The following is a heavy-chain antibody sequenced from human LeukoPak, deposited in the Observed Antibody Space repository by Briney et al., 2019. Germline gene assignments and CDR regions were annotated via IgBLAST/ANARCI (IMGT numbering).Heavy chain of an antibody. Sequence: SETLSLTCTVSGGSISSGSYYWSWIRQPAGKGLEWIGRIYTSGSTNYNPSLKSRVTISVDTSKNQFSLKLSSVTAADTAVYYCARRIGDYSFDYWGQGTLVTVSS. V-gene: IGHV4-61*02. CDR2: IYTSGST. CDR1: GGSISSGSYY. J-gene: IGHJ4*02. D-gene: IGHD3-10*01. CDR3: ARRIGDYSFDY.